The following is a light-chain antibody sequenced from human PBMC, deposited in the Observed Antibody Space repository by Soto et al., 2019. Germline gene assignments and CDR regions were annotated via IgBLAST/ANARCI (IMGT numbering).Light chain of an antibody. CDR3: AAWDDSLNVLV. CDR1: SSNIGSKS. CDR2: SNN. J-gene: IGLJ2*01. Sequence: QSVLTQPPSVSGTPGQRVNMSCSGSSSNIGSKSVSWYQHLPQTAPKLLIYSNNQRPSGVPGRFSGSKSGTSASLAISGLQSDDETPSYCAAWDDSLNVLVFGGGTKLTVL. V-gene: IGLV1-44*01.